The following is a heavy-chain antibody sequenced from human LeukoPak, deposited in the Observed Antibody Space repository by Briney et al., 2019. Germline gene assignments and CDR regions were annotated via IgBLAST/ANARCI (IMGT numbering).Heavy chain of an antibody. Sequence: GGSLRLSCAASGFTFSSYAMSWVRQAPGKGREWVSAISGSGGSTYYADSVKGRFTISRDNSKNTLYLQMNSLRAKDTAVYYCALLYCGGDCYFRYWGQGTLVTGSS. CDR1: GFTFSSYA. CDR2: ISGSGGST. V-gene: IGHV3-23*01. J-gene: IGHJ4*02. CDR3: ALLYCGGDCYFRY. D-gene: IGHD2-21*02.